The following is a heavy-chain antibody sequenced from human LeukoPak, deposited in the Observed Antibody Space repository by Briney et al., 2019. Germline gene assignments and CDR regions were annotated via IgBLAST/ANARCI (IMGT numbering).Heavy chain of an antibody. Sequence: PGRSLRLSCAASGFTFSSYAMHWVRQAPGKGLVWVSRFNSDGRGTYYADSVKGRFTISRDNAKNTLYLQMNSLRAEDTAVYYCARGRYYLDSWGQGTLVTVSS. V-gene: IGHV3-74*01. CDR3: ARGRYYLDS. CDR1: GFTFSSYA. CDR2: FNSDGRGT. D-gene: IGHD4-17*01. J-gene: IGHJ4*02.